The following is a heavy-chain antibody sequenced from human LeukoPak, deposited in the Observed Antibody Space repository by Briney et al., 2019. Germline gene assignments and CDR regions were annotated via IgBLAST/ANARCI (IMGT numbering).Heavy chain of an antibody. CDR2: INPNSGGT. Sequence: ASVKVSCKASGYTFTGYYMHWVRQAPGQGLEWMGWINPNSGGTNYAQKSQGRVTMTRDTSISTAYMELSRLRSDDTAVYYCARDIAVAANFYYYYMDVWGKGTTVTISS. V-gene: IGHV1-2*02. D-gene: IGHD6-19*01. J-gene: IGHJ6*03. CDR1: GYTFTGYY. CDR3: ARDIAVAANFYYYYMDV.